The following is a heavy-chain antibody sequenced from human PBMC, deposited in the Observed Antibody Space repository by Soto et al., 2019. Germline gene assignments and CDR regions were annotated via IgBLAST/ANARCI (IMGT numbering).Heavy chain of an antibody. V-gene: IGHV4-59*01. J-gene: IGHJ4*02. CDR1: GGSISNFY. Sequence: SETLSLTCTVSGGSISNFYWSWIRQPPGKGLEWIGYISYSGNTNYNPSLKSRVSISVDTSKNQLSLNLTSVTAADTAVYYCARAPMVLSRSYFDSWGQVPPFTVSS. CDR2: ISYSGNT. D-gene: IGHD2-8*01. CDR3: ARAPMVLSRSYFDS.